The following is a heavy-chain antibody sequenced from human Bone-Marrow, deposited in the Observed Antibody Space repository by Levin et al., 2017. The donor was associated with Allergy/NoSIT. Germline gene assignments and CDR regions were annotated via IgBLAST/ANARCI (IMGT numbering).Heavy chain of an antibody. J-gene: IGHJ4*02. V-gene: IGHV3-23*01. D-gene: IGHD2-15*01. Sequence: GESLKISCAASGFTFSSYAMSWVRQAPGKGLEWVSAISGSGGSTYYADSVKGRFTISRDNSKNTLYLQMNSLRAEDTAVYYCAMRGFVVVDWGQGTLVTVSS. CDR1: GFTFSSYA. CDR3: AMRGFVVVD. CDR2: ISGSGGST.